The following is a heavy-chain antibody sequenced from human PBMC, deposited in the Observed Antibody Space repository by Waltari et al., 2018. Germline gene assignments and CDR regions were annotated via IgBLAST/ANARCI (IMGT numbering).Heavy chain of an antibody. CDR1: GFTVSSNY. V-gene: IGHV3-53*01. CDR3: SRIYGRYGMDV. Sequence: EVQLVESGGGLIQPGGSLRLSCAASGFTVSSNYMSWVRQAPGKGLEWVAVSVSGGSTYYADSVKGRFTISRDNSKNTLYLQMNSLRAEDTAVYYCSRIYGRYGMDVWGQGTTVTVSS. CDR2: SVSGGST. J-gene: IGHJ6*02. D-gene: IGHD3-10*01.